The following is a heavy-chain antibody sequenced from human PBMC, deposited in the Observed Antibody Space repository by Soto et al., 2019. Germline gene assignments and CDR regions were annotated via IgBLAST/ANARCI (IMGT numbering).Heavy chain of an antibody. D-gene: IGHD5-18*01. V-gene: IGHV2-5*02. Sequence: QITLKESGPTLVKPTQTLTLTCTFSGFSLSTSGVGVGWIRQPPGRALEWLALIYWDDDKRYCPSLKSRFTITKDTSKNQVVPTMTNMDTVDTATYYCAHGAAMVMTNYSFDYWGQGTLVTVSS. CDR1: GFSLSTSGVG. J-gene: IGHJ4*02. CDR3: AHGAAMVMTNYSFDY. CDR2: IYWDDDK.